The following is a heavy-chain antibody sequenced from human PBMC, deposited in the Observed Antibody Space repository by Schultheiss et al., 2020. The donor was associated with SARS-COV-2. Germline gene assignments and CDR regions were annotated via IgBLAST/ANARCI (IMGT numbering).Heavy chain of an antibody. CDR3: ARDGYCSSTSCYSSNDAFDI. D-gene: IGHD2-2*03. Sequence: SETLSLTCTVSGGSISSYYWSWIRQPPGKGLEWIGEINHSGSTNYNPSLKSRVTISVDTSKNQFSLKLSSVTAADTAVYYCARDGYCSSTSCYSSNDAFDIWGQGTMVTVSS. CDR1: GGSISSYY. V-gene: IGHV4-34*01. CDR2: INHSGST. J-gene: IGHJ3*02.